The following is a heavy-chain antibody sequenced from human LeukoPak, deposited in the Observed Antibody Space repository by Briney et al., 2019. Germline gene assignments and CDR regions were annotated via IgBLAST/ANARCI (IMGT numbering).Heavy chain of an antibody. J-gene: IGHJ3*02. CDR1: GGSISSGGYY. V-gene: IGHV4-30-2*01. CDR3: ARDPVDESSSWYGAFDI. CDR2: IYHSGST. Sequence: SQTLSLTCTVSGGSISSGGYYWSWIRQPPGKGLEWIGYIYHSGSTYYNPSLKSRVTISVDRSKNQFSLKLSSVTAADTAVYYCARDPVDESSSWYGAFDIWGQGTMVTVS. D-gene: IGHD6-13*01.